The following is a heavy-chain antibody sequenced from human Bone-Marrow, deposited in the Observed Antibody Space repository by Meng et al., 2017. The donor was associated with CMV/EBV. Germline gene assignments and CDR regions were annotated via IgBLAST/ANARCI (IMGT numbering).Heavy chain of an antibody. CDR3: ARVSRGKIVVGAGRAFDY. Sequence: GESLKISCAASGFTFSDYYMSWIRQAPGKGLEWVSYISSSGSTIYYADYVKGRFTISRDNAKNSLYLQMISLRAEDTAVYYCARVSRGKIVVGAGRAFDYWGQGTLVTVSS. CDR1: GFTFSDYY. CDR2: ISSSGSTI. V-gene: IGHV3-11*04. D-gene: IGHD1-26*01. J-gene: IGHJ4*02.